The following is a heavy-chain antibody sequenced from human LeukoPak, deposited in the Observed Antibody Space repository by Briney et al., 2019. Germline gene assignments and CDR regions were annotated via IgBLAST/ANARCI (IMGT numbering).Heavy chain of an antibody. D-gene: IGHD1-26*01. V-gene: IGHV1-2*04. CDR2: INPNTGVT. CDR1: GGTFSSYA. J-gene: IGHJ4*02. CDR3: AREVGPTAFDY. Sequence: GSSVKVSCKASGGTFSSYAISWVRQAPGQGLEWMGWINPNTGVTKYVQKFHDWVTMTTDTSITTAYLELSRLRSDDTAMYYCAREVGPTAFDYWGQGTLVTVSS.